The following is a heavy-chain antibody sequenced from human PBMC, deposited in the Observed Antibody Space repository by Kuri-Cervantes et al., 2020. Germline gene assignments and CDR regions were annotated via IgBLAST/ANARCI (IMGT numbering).Heavy chain of an antibody. CDR3: ARDYRGSYTGAHY. D-gene: IGHD1-26*01. J-gene: IGHJ4*02. CDR2: ISGSGGST. Sequence: GESLKISCAASGFTFSSYAMHWVRQAPGKGLEWVSAISGSGGSTYYADSVKGRFTISRDNAKNTLYLQMNSLRAEETAVYYCARDYRGSYTGAHYWGQGTLVTVSS. CDR1: GFTFSSYA. V-gene: IGHV3-23*01.